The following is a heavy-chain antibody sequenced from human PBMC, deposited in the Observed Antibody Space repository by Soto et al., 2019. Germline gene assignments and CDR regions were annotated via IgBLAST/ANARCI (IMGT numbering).Heavy chain of an antibody. Sequence: PSETLSLTCTVSGGSISSYYWSWIRQPPGKGLEWIGYIYYSGSTNYNPSLKSRVTISVDTSKNQLSLKLSSVTAADTAIYYCSRGNSMGGGSNWYDPWGQGNLVTVSS. CDR1: GGSISSYY. V-gene: IGHV4-59*01. J-gene: IGHJ5*02. CDR2: IYYSGST. D-gene: IGHD1-26*01. CDR3: SRGNSMGGGSNWYDP.